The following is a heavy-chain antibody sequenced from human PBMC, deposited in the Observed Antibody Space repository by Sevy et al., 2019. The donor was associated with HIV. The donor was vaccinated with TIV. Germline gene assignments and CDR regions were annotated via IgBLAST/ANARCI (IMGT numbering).Heavy chain of an antibody. V-gene: IGHV3-30*02. CDR2: IRYDGSNK. D-gene: IGHD1-26*01. CDR1: GFTFSSYG. CDR3: AKDLWELLPFDP. J-gene: IGHJ5*02. Sequence: GGSLRLSCAASGFTFSSYGMHWVRQAPGKGLEWVAFIRYDGSNKYYADSVKGRFTNSRDNSKNTLYLQRNSLRAEDTAVYYCAKDLWELLPFDPWGQGTLVTVSS.